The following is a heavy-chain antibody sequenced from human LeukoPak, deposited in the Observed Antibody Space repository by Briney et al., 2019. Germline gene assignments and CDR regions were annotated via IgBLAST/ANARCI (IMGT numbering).Heavy chain of an antibody. CDR3: TRDPSRLAVGPGGFDY. J-gene: IGHJ4*02. Sequence: GGSLRLSCAASGFTFSSYWMHWVRQAPGKGLVWVSRINSDGSSTSYADSVKGRFTISRDNAKNTLYLQMDSLRAEDTAVYYCTRDPSRLAVGPGGFDYWGQGTLVTVSS. V-gene: IGHV3-74*01. CDR1: GFTFSSYW. D-gene: IGHD6-19*01. CDR2: INSDGSST.